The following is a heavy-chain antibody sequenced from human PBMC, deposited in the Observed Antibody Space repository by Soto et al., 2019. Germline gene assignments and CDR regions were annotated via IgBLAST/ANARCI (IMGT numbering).Heavy chain of an antibody. CDR3: ARVTSMIRGDAFAI. CDR1: GYSISSSNW. D-gene: IGHD3-16*01. Sequence: QVQLQESGPGLVKPSDTLSLTCAVSGYSISSSNWWGWIRQPPGKGLEWIGYIYYSGSTYYNPSLKSRVTMSVDTAKNQFSLKLRSVTAVDTAVYYCARVTSMIRGDAFAIWGQGTMVPVSS. V-gene: IGHV4-28*03. J-gene: IGHJ3*02. CDR2: IYYSGST.